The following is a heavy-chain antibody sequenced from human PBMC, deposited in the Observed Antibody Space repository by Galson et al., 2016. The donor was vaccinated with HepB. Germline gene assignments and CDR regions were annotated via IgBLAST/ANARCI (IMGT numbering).Heavy chain of an antibody. CDR1: GGSISGYY. CDR3: ARRGYSSSWSDFSWFDP. D-gene: IGHD6-13*01. CDR2: SHYSGNT. V-gene: IGHV4-59*08. J-gene: IGHJ5*02. Sequence: SETLSLTCTVSGGSISGYYWSWIRQPPGKGLEWIGYSHYSGNTNYNPSLKTRVTMSVDTSKNQFSLKLSSVTAADTAVYYCARRGYSSSWSDFSWFDPWGQGTLVTVSS.